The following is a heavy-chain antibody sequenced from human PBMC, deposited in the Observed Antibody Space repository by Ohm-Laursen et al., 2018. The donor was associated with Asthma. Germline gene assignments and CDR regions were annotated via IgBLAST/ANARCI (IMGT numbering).Heavy chain of an antibody. Sequence: SLRLSCTALGFTFSSYGMHWVRQAPGKGLEWVAVISYDGSNKYYADSVKGRFTISRDNSKNTLYLQMNSLRAEDTAVYYCARDPAEQLPTNTFIDYWGQGTLVTVSS. D-gene: IGHD6-6*01. CDR3: ARDPAEQLPTNTFIDY. CDR1: GFTFSSYG. V-gene: IGHV3-30*03. CDR2: ISYDGSNK. J-gene: IGHJ4*02.